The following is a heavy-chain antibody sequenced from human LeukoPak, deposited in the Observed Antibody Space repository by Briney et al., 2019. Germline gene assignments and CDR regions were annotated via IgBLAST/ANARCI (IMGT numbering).Heavy chain of an antibody. CDR3: AREIQGYCSSTSCYDYYYYGMDV. CDR2: ISSSGSTI. V-gene: IGHV3-11*04. D-gene: IGHD2-2*01. J-gene: IGHJ6*02. CDR1: GFTFSDYY. Sequence: GGSLGLSCAASGFTFSDYYMSWIRQAPGKGLEWVSYISSSGSTIYYADSVKGRFTISRDNAKNSLYLQMNSLRAEDTAVYYCAREIQGYCSSTSCYDYYYYGMDVWGQGTTVTVSS.